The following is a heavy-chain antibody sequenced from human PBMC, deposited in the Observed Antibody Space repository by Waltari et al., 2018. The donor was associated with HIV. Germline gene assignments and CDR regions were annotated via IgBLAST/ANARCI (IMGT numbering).Heavy chain of an antibody. J-gene: IGHJ4*02. CDR1: GFPISSYS. Sequence: EFQLVDSGGPLVQPGGSLKIFCAASGFPISSYSMGWVRQAQGKGLEWVAYIKEDGSETNYVDSVKGRFTISRDNAKNSLSLQMHNLRVEDTAVYFCGRGGLRDYWGQGTLVTVSS. CDR2: IKEDGSET. D-gene: IGHD3-16*01. CDR3: GRGGLRDY. V-gene: IGHV3-7*01.